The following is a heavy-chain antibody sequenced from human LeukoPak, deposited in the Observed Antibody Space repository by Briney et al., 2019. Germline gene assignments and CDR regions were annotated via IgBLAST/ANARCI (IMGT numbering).Heavy chain of an antibody. D-gene: IGHD2-2*01. V-gene: IGHV3-33*01. CDR3: ARDRIRYCSSTSCPREFDY. Sequence: GGSLRLSCAASGFTFSSYGMHWVRQAPGKGLEWVAVIWYDGSNKYYADSVKGRFTISRDNSKNTLYLQMNSLRAEDTAVYYCARDRIRYCSSTSCPREFDYWGQGTLVTVSS. CDR2: IWYDGSNK. CDR1: GFTFSSYG. J-gene: IGHJ4*02.